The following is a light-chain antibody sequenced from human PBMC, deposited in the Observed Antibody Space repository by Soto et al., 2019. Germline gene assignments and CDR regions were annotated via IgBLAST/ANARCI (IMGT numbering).Light chain of an antibody. CDR2: DVS. CDR1: SNDVGIYNY. J-gene: IGLJ1*01. CDR3: CSYAGTYTYV. V-gene: IGLV2-11*01. Sequence: QSVLTQPRSVSGSAGQSGTISCTGTSNDVGIYNYVSWYQQHPDKAPQLMIYDVSNRPSGVPDRCSGSKSGNTASLTISGLQAEDEADYYCCSYAGTYTYVFGTGTKVTVL.